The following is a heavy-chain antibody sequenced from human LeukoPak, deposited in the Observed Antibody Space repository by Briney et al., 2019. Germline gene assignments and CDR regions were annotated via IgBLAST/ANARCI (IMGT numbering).Heavy chain of an antibody. V-gene: IGHV4-34*01. Sequence: SETLSLTCSGYGGSFSGYYWNWIRQPPGKGLEWIGEINQSGSTNYNPSLNRRVTISFDTSKNQYSLKRSSVTAADTAVYYCARGSAFFDWGQGTLVTVSS. CDR3: ARGSAFFD. CDR2: INQSGST. CDR1: GGSFSGYY. J-gene: IGHJ4*02. D-gene: IGHD3-3*01.